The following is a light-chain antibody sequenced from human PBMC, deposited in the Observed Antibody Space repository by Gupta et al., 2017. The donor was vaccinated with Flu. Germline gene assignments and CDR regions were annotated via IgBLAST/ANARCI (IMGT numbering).Light chain of an antibody. CDR2: WAS. Sequence: DIVMTQYTESLAVSLGERATINSTSSQSVLYSSNNKNYLAWYQQKPGQPPKLLIHWASTRESGVPDRFSGSGSGTDFTLTISSLQAEDVAVYYCQQFYTTPLAFGPGTKVHIK. J-gene: IGKJ3*01. V-gene: IGKV4-1*01. CDR3: QQFYTTPLA. CDR1: QSVLYSSNNKNY.